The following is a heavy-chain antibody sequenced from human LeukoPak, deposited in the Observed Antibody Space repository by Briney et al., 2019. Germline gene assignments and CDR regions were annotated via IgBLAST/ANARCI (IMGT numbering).Heavy chain of an antibody. V-gene: IGHV3-7*04. CDR1: GFTFSSYW. Sequence: GGSLSLSCAGSGFTFSSYWMHWVRQAPGKGLEWVANIKQDGNEKYYVGSVKGRFTISRDNAKNSVYLQMNSLRAEDTAVYYCARAMDVWGQGTTVTVSS. J-gene: IGHJ6*02. CDR2: IKQDGNEK. CDR3: ARAMDV.